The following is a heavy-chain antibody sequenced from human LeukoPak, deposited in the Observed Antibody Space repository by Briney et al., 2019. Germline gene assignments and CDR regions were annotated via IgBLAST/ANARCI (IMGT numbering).Heavy chain of an antibody. CDR2: VYYSGAT. Sequence: RPSETLSLTCSVSGVSFSSSRYSWGWIRQPPGGELEWIANVYYSGATNYNPSLGSRASISMDTSTNQFSLKLISVTAADTAVYYCGGGEGAGHWGQGTLVTVSS. CDR3: GGGEGAGH. V-gene: IGHV4-39*07. D-gene: IGHD2-15*01. J-gene: IGHJ4*02. CDR1: GVSFSSSRYS.